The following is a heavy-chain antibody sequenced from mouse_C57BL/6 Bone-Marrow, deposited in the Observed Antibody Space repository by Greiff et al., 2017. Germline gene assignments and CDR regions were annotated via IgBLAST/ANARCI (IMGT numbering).Heavy chain of an antibody. Sequence: EVQVVESGGGLVQPGGSLKLSCAASGFTFSDYYMYWVRQTPEKRLEWVAYISNGGGSTYYPDTVKGRFTISRDNAKNTLYLQMSRLKSEDTAMYYCARQNYYGYDWYFDVWGTGTTVTVSS. CDR1: GFTFSDYY. V-gene: IGHV5-12*01. CDR2: ISNGGGST. J-gene: IGHJ1*03. CDR3: ARQNYYGYDWYFDV. D-gene: IGHD2-2*01.